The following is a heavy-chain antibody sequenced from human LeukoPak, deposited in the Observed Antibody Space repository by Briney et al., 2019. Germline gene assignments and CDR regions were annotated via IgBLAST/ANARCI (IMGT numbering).Heavy chain of an antibody. Sequence: PGGSLRLSCAVSGFTFSTYAMSWVRQAPGKGLEWASSISGSGDTAKYADSVKGRFTISRDNSKNTLYLQMNSLRADETAVYYCAKCREMATMWVYMDVWGKGTTVTVSS. J-gene: IGHJ6*03. CDR1: GFTFSTYA. D-gene: IGHD5-24*01. V-gene: IGHV3-23*01. CDR2: ISGSGDTA. CDR3: AKCREMATMWVYMDV.